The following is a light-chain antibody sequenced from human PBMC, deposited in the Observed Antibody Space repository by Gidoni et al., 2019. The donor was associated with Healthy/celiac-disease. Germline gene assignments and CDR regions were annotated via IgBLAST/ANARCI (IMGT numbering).Light chain of an antibody. CDR1: SRGVGSYNL. CDR2: EGS. Sequence: QSALTQPASVSGSPGQSIPISCTGTSRGVGSYNLVSWYQQHPGKAPKLMIYEGSKRPSGVSNRFSGSKSGNTASLTISGLQAEDEADYYCCSYAGSSTFNVVFGGGTKLTVL. V-gene: IGLV2-23*03. CDR3: CSYAGSSTFNVV. J-gene: IGLJ2*01.